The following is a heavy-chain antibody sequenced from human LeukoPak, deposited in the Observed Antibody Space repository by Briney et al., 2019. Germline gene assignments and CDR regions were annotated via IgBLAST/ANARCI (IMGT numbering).Heavy chain of an antibody. V-gene: IGHV1-18*01. J-gene: IGHJ4*02. Sequence: ASVKVSCKSSGYTFTNYAISWVRQAPGQGLDWMGWISAYNGYTTYAQKLQGRVTLTTDTSTRTAYMDLGSLRSDDTAVYYCAREVVRYSRGWPDYWGPGTMVTVSS. CDR3: AREVVRYSRGWPDY. CDR1: GYTFTNYA. CDR2: ISAYNGYT. D-gene: IGHD6-19*01.